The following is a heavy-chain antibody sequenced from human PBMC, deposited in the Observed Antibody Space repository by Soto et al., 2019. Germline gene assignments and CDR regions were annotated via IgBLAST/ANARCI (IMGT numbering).Heavy chain of an antibody. D-gene: IGHD2-8*01. CDR3: ARGDSTDCSNGVCSFFYNHDMDV. V-gene: IGHV1-2*04. J-gene: IGHJ6*02. CDR1: GYSFTDYH. CDR2: INPNSGGT. Sequence: ASVKVSCKASGYSFTDYHLHWVRQAPGQGLEWLGRINPNSGGTSTAQKFQGWVTMTTDTSISTASMELTRLTSDDTAIYYCARGDSTDCSNGVCSFFYNHDMDVWGQGTTVTVSS.